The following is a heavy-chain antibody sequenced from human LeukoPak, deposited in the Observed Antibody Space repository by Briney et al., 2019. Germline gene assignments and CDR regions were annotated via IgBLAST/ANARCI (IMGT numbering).Heavy chain of an antibody. V-gene: IGHV4-38-2*02. CDR3: ASSGSYRYYYYYYMDV. CDR2: IYHSGST. J-gene: IGHJ6*03. Sequence: SETLSLTCTVSGYSISSGYYWGWIRQPPGKGLEWIGSIYHSGSTYYNPSLKSRVTISVDTSKNQFSLKLSSVTAADTAVYYCASSGSYRYYYYYYMDVWGKGTTVTVSS. CDR1: GYSISSGYY. D-gene: IGHD1-26*01.